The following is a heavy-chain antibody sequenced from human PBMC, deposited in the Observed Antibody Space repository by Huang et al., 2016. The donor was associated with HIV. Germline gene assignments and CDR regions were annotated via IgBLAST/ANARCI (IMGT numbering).Heavy chain of an antibody. J-gene: IGHJ4*02. Sequence: QLQLQESGPGQVQPSETLSLTCTVSGDFISSTNYYWGWIRQSPGKGLAWVGSVYQSGSTNANPALKRRVTVPVDTSRNQFALRLNSVTAADTAVYYCASQHIGAAATWFWGRGTQVAVSS. D-gene: IGHD6-13*01. CDR2: VYQSGST. CDR1: GDFISSTNYY. CDR3: ASQHIGAAATWF. V-gene: IGHV4-39*01.